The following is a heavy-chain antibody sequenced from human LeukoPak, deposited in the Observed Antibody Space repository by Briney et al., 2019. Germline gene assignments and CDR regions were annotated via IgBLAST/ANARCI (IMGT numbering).Heavy chain of an antibody. J-gene: IGHJ5*02. D-gene: IGHD3-10*01. CDR1: GGSISSSSYY. CDR3: ARVRILLWFGELPNWFDP. V-gene: IGHV4-39*07. CDR2: IYYSGST. Sequence: SETLSLTCTVSGGSISSSSYYWGWIRQPPGKGLEWIGSIYYSGSTYYNPSLKSRVTISVDTSKNQFSLKLSSVTAADTAVYYCARVRILLWFGELPNWFDPWGQGTLVTVSS.